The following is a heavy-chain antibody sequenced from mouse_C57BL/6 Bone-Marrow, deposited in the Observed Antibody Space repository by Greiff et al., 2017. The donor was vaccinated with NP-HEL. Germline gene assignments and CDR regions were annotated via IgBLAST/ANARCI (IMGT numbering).Heavy chain of an antibody. CDR3: ARLAVVALYAMDY. CDR2: INPNNGGT. J-gene: IGHJ4*01. V-gene: IGHV1-26*01. Sequence: VQLQQSGPELVKPGASVKISCKASGYTFTDYYMNWVKQSHGKSLEWIGDINPNNGGTSYKQKDKGKATLTVDTSSSTAYMELRSLTSEDSAVYYCARLAVVALYAMDYWGQGTSVTVSS. D-gene: IGHD1-1*01. CDR1: GYTFTDYY.